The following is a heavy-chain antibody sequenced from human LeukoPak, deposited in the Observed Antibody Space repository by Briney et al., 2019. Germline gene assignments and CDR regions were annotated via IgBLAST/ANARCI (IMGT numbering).Heavy chain of an antibody. J-gene: IGHJ6*02. CDR3: ARGYSKSYGMDA. D-gene: IGHD6-13*01. CDR2: IYYSGST. V-gene: IGHV4-59*01. Sequence: SETLSLTCTVSGGSISSYYWSWIRQPPGKGLEWIGYIYYSGSTNYNPSLKSRVTISVDTSKNQFSLKLSSVTAADTAVYYCARGYSKSYGMDAWGQGTTVTVSS. CDR1: GGSISSYY.